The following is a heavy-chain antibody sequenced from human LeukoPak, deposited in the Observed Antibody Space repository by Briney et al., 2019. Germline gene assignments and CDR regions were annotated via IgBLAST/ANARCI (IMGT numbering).Heavy chain of an antibody. CDR2: IYYSGST. CDR1: GGSISSSSYY. J-gene: IGHJ4*02. V-gene: IGHV4-39*07. CDR3: ARGHYGSGSYFSEPPFDY. D-gene: IGHD3-10*01. Sequence: PSETLSLTCTVSGGSISSSSYYWGWIRQPPGKGLEWIGSIYYSGSTYYNPSLKSRVTISVDTSKNQFSLKLSSVTAADTAVYYCARGHYGSGSYFSEPPFDYWGQGTLVTVSS.